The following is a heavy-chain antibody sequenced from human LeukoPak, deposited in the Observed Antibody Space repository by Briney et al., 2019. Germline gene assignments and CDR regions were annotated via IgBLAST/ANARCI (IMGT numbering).Heavy chain of an antibody. Sequence: GGSLRLSCAASGFTFSSYGMHWVRQAPGKGPEWVAVISYDGSNKYYADSVKGRFTISRDNSKNTLYLQMNSLRAEDTAVYYCAKDSEPDYGDYGYFDYWGQGTLVTVSS. V-gene: IGHV3-30*18. J-gene: IGHJ4*02. CDR3: AKDSEPDYGDYGYFDY. CDR2: ISYDGSNK. D-gene: IGHD4-17*01. CDR1: GFTFSSYG.